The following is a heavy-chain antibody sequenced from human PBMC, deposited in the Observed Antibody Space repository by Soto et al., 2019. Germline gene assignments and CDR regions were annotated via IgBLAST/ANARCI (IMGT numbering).Heavy chain of an antibody. CDR1: GYTFTSYA. CDR2: INAGNGNT. D-gene: IGHD3-9*01. J-gene: IGHJ4*02. CDR3: ARVVYDILTGYPTYYFDY. V-gene: IGHV1-3*01. Sequence: QVQLVQSGAEVKKPGASVKVSCKASGYTFTSYAMHWVRQAPGQRLEWMGWINAGNGNTKYSQKFQGRVTITRDTSASTAYMELSSLRSEDTAVYYCARVVYDILTGYPTYYFDYWGQGTLVTVSS.